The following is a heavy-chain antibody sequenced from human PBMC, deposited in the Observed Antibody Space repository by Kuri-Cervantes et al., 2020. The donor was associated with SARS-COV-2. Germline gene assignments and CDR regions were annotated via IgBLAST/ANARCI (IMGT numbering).Heavy chain of an antibody. D-gene: IGHD4/OR15-4a*01. Sequence: GESLKISCAVSGLTFDDYGMSWVRQAPGKGLEWVSGINWNGGTTGYADSVKGRCTISRDNAKSALFLQVNSLRAEDTAFYHCARHWRATIAEPFDAWGQGTLVTVSS. CDR3: ARHWRATIAEPFDA. CDR1: GLTFDDYG. CDR2: INWNGGTT. V-gene: IGHV3-20*01. J-gene: IGHJ5*02.